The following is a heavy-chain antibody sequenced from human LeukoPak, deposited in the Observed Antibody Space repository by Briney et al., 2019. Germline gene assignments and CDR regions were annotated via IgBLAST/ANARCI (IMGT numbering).Heavy chain of an antibody. CDR2: IYYSGST. J-gene: IGHJ3*02. V-gene: IGHV4-31*03. CDR3: ARELAEAFDI. CDR1: GGSISSGGYY. Sequence: SQTLSLTCTVSGGSISSGGYYWSWIRQHPGKGLEWIGYIYYSGSTYYNPSLKSRVTISVDTSKNRFSLKLSSVTAADTAVYYCARELAEAFDIWGQGTMVTVSS.